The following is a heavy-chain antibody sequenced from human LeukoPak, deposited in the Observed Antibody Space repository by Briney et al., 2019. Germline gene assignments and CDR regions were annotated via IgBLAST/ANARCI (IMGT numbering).Heavy chain of an antibody. J-gene: IGHJ4*02. CDR1: GFTFSNAW. Sequence: GGSLRLSCAVSGFTFSNAWMNWVRQAPGKGLEWVGHIKRKTDGGTTDYAAPVKGRFTISRDDSKNTLYLQMNSLKTEDTAVYYCTTNYYGSGSYQSNFDYWGQGTLVTVSS. CDR3: TTNYYGSGSYQSNFDY. V-gene: IGHV3-15*01. D-gene: IGHD3-10*01. CDR2: IKRKTDGGTT.